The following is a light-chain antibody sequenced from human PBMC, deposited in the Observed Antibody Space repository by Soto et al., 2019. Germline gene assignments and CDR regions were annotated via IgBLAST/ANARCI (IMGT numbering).Light chain of an antibody. J-gene: IGKJ2*01. CDR1: QSVLYNSNNKNY. CDR3: QHYYSAPYA. Sequence: DIVMSQSPDSLAVSLGERATINCKSSQSVLYNSNNKNYLAWYQQKPGQPPKLLISWASIRESGVPDRFSGSGSGADFTLTISSLRAEDVAVYYCQHYYSAPYAFGQGTKLEIK. V-gene: IGKV4-1*01. CDR2: WAS.